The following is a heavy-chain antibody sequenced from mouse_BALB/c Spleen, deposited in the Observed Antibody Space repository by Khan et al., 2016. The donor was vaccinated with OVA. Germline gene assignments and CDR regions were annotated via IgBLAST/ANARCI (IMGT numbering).Heavy chain of an antibody. V-gene: IGHV2-4-1*01. CDR2: IWSGGIK. D-gene: IGHD1-2*01. J-gene: IGHJ4*01. CDR3: ARTGVRHYYAYGGIDY. CDR1: GFTLTNFG. Sequence: QVQLQQSGPGLVQPSQNLSITCTATGFTLTNFGVHWIRQSPGKALEWLGVIWSGGIKDYNAAFISRLSITKDNSKSQIFIKMNRLQTDDTAVYYGARTGVRHYYAYGGIDYWGQGASVTVSS.